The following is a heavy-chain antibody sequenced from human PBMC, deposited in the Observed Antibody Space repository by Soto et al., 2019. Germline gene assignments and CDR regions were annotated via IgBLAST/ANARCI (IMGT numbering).Heavy chain of an antibody. Sequence: QVRLEESGPGLVKPSETLSLICSVSGGSVNNANYFWHWIRHHPENGLKCIGDIYYSGSTPYNPSFKTRAPLSIDTTKDQFSLRLNSVTVADTAVYFCARDADYGGSRGGMDVWGRRTTVTVSS. CDR1: GGSVNNANYF. J-gene: IGHJ6*02. CDR2: IYYSGST. D-gene: IGHD4-17*01. V-gene: IGHV4-31*03. CDR3: ARDADYGGSRGGMDV.